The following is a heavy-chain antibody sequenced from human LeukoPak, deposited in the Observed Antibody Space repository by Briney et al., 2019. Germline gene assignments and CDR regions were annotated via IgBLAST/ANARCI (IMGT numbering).Heavy chain of an antibody. CDR2: ISYDGSNK. J-gene: IGHJ4*02. D-gene: IGHD2-15*01. Sequence: GGSLRLSCAASGFTFSSYAMHWVRQAPGKGLEWVAVISYDGSNKYYADSVKGRFTISRDNSKYTLYLQMNSLRAEDTAVYYCARDLVARGGIFDYWGQGTLVTVSS. CDR3: ARDLVARGGIFDY. V-gene: IGHV3-30*04. CDR1: GFTFSSYA.